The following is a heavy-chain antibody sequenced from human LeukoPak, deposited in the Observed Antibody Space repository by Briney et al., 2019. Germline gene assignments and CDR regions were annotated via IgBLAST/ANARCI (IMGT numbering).Heavy chain of an antibody. CDR2: INAGNGNT. CDR3: ARGVYHYYGSGRVAFDI. V-gene: IGHV1-3*01. D-gene: IGHD3-10*01. CDR1: GYTFTSYA. Sequence: ASVKVSCKASGYTFTSYAMHWVRQAPGQRLEWMGWINAGNGNTKYSQKFQGRVTITRDTSASTAYMELSSLRSEDTAVYYCARGVYHYYGSGRVAFDIWGQGTMVTVTS. J-gene: IGHJ3*02.